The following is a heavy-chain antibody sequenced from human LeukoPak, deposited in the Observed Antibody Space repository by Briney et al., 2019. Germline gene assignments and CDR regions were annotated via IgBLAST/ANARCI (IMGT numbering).Heavy chain of an antibody. V-gene: IGHV4-59*01. D-gene: IGHD3-22*01. Sequence: SETLSLTCGVSGGSMNNYYWSWIRQSPGRGLEWVGYIYHTGSATYKPSLKSRVTLSLDTSKNQFSLRLNSVTAADTAVYYCARGRGDSKGTSFDFWGQGTLVTVSS. CDR2: IYHTGSA. CDR1: GGSMNNYY. J-gene: IGHJ4*02. CDR3: ARGRGDSKGTSFDF.